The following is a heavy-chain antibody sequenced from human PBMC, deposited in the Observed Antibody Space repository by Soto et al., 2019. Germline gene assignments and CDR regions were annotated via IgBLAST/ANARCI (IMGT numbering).Heavy chain of an antibody. CDR3: AKLIPTGWYFDL. V-gene: IGHV3-23*01. CDR2: ISGSGGST. J-gene: IGHJ2*01. CDR1: VFTCSSYA. Sequence: GWSLRLSCAASVFTCSSYAMSWFRQAPGKGLEWVSAISGSGGSTYYADSVKGRFTISRDNSKNTLYLQMNSLRAEDTAVYYCAKLIPTGWYFDLWGRGTLVTVSS. D-gene: IGHD1-1*01.